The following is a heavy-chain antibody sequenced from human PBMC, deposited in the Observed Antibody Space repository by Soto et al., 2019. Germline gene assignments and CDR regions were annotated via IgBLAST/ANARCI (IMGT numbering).Heavy chain of an antibody. Sequence: PGGSLRLCCAASGFTFSSYWMQWVRQPPGKGMVWVSRIDTDGSSTTYADSVKGRFTISRDNAKNTLYLETNSLRAEDSAVYYCSSSSRPYYGMDVWGQGTPVTVSS. CDR1: GFTFSSYW. V-gene: IGHV3-74*01. J-gene: IGHJ6*02. CDR2: IDTDGSST. CDR3: SSSSRPYYGMDV.